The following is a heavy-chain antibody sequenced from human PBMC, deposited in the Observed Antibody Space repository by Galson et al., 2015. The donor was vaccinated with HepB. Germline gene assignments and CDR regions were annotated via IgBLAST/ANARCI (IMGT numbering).Heavy chain of an antibody. CDR2: IWYDGSNK. Sequence: SLRLSCAASGFTFSSYGMHWVRQAPGKGLEWVAVIWYDGSNKYYADSVKGRFTISRDNSKNTLYLQMNSLRAEDTAVYYCARADIVVVPAAIGAFDIWGQGTMVTVSP. D-gene: IGHD2-2*02. CDR1: GFTFSSYG. V-gene: IGHV3-33*01. J-gene: IGHJ3*02. CDR3: ARADIVVVPAAIGAFDI.